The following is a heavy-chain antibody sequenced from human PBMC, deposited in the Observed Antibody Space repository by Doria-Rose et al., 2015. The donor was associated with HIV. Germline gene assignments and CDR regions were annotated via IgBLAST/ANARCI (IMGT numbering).Heavy chain of an antibody. CDR2: ISGDGSTQ. J-gene: IGHJ4*02. CDR3: VKDEDSGGPSYYFDF. D-gene: IGHD2-15*01. Sequence: QVQLVESGGGVVQPGRSLRLSCAASGFAFSHYGIFWVRQAPGKGLEWVTVISGDGSTQWHADSVQGRFTISRDSSKNTVYLQMDSLGPEDTAVHYCVKDEDSGGPSYYFDFWGQGTLVTVSS. CDR1: GFAFSHYG. V-gene: IGHV3-30*18.